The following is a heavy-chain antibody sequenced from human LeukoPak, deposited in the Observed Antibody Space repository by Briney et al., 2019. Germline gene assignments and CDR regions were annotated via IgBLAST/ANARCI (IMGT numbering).Heavy chain of an antibody. CDR3: VFFLFPDSATSTKGYGELLQYYYYGMDV. CDR2: MNPNSGNT. J-gene: IGHJ6*02. Sequence: GASVKVSCKASGYTFTSYDMNWVRQATGQGLEWMGWMNPNSGNTGYAQKFQGRVTMTRNTSISTAYMELSSLRSEDTAVYYCVFFLFPDSATSTKGYGELLQYYYYGMDVWGQGTTVTVSS. CDR1: GYTFTSYD. D-gene: IGHD5-18*01. V-gene: IGHV1-8*01.